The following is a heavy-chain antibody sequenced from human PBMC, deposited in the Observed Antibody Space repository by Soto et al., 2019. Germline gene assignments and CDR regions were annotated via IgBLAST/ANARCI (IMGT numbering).Heavy chain of an antibody. D-gene: IGHD6-19*01. Sequence: XGSLGLSCAASGFTFSSYSMNGVRQAPGKGLEWVSSISSSSSYIYYADSVKGRFTISRDNAKNSLYLQMNSLRAEDTAVYYCARATVAGSYYFDYWGQGTLVTVSS. J-gene: IGHJ4*02. CDR3: ARATVAGSYYFDY. CDR2: ISSSSSYI. CDR1: GFTFSSYS. V-gene: IGHV3-21*01.